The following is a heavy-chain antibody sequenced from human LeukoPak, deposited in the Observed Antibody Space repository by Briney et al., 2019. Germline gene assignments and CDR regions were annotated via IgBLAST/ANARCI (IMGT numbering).Heavy chain of an antibody. D-gene: IGHD6-19*01. CDR2: INHSGST. CDR1: GGSFSGYY. J-gene: IGHJ4*02. Sequence: PSETLSLTCAVYGGSFSGYYWSWIRQPPGKGLEWIGEINHSGSTNYNPSLKSRVTISVDTSKNQFSLKLSPVTAADTAVYYCARHRLVDYWGQGTLVTVSS. V-gene: IGHV4-34*01. CDR3: ARHRLVDY.